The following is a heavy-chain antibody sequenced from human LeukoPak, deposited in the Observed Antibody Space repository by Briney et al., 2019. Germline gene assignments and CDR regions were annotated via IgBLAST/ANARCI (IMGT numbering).Heavy chain of an antibody. V-gene: IGHV4-34*01. CDR3: ARVKDISTASGMDV. D-gene: IGHD3-9*01. Sequence: SETLSLTCAVYGGSFSGYYWSWIRQPPGKGLEWIGEINHSGSTNYNPSLKSRVTISVDTSKNQFSLKLSSVTAADTAVYYCARVKDISTASGMDVWGQGTTVTVSS. J-gene: IGHJ6*02. CDR1: GGSFSGYY. CDR2: INHSGST.